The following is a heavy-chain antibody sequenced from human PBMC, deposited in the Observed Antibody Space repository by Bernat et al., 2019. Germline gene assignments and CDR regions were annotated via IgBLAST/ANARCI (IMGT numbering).Heavy chain of an antibody. Sequence: QVQLVESGGGVVQPGRSLRLSCAASGFTFSSYAMHWVRQAPGKGLEWVAVISYDGSNKYYADSVKGRFTISRDNSKNTLYLQMNSLRAEDTAVYYCARDQGAAAASYYYYYGMDVWGQGTTVTVSS. CDR3: ARDQGAAAASYYYYYGMDV. CDR2: ISYDGSNK. J-gene: IGHJ6*02. D-gene: IGHD6-13*01. V-gene: IGHV3-30*01. CDR1: GFTFSSYA.